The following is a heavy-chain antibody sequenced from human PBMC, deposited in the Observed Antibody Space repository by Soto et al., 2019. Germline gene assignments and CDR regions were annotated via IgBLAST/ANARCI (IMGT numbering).Heavy chain of an antibody. V-gene: IGHV3-30*18. CDR3: AKDPSGYSSSWYFSYYDSSGYSYFDY. CDR2: ISYDGSNK. Sequence: GGSLRLSCAASGFTFSSYGMNWVRQATGKGLEWVAVISYDGSNKYYEDSVKGRFTISRDNSKNTLYLQMNSLRAEDTAVYYCAKDPSGYSSSWYFSYYDSSGYSYFDYWGQGTLVTVSS. J-gene: IGHJ4*02. CDR1: GFTFSSYG. D-gene: IGHD3-22*01.